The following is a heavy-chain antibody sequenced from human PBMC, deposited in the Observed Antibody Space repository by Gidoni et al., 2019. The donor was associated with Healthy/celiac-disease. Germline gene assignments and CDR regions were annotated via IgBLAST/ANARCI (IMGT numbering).Heavy chain of an antibody. Sequence: QVQLQQWGAGLLKPSETLSLTCAVYGGSFSGYYWSWIRQPPGKGLEWLGEINHSGSTNYNPSLKSRVTISVDTSKNQFSLKLSSVTAADTAVYYCARGRYDYIWGSYRYTDYYYGMDVWGQGTTVTVSS. CDR1: GGSFSGYY. V-gene: IGHV4-34*01. CDR3: ARGRYDYIWGSYRYTDYYYGMDV. J-gene: IGHJ6*02. D-gene: IGHD3-16*02. CDR2: INHSGST.